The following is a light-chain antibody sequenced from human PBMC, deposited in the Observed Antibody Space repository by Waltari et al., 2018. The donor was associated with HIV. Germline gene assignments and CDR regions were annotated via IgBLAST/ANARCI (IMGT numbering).Light chain of an antibody. V-gene: IGKV3-11*01. J-gene: IGKJ2*01. CDR1: HSVSSH. CDR2: EAS. Sequence: EIVLTQSPATLSLTPGERASLSRRSSHSVSSHLAWYQQKTGQTPRLLIYEASKRATGIPARFSGSGSGTDFTLTVSSLEPDDFAVYYCQQSSNWLYTFGQGTKLEIK. CDR3: QQSSNWLYT.